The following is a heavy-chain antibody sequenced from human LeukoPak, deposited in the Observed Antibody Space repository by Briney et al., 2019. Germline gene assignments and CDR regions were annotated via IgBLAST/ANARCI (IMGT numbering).Heavy chain of an antibody. V-gene: IGHV3-23*01. D-gene: IGHD5-12*01. CDR1: GFNFRAYA. Sequence: GGSLRLSCAASGFNFRAYAMTWVRQAPGKGLDWVSGISGSGGTTYYADSVRGRFTISRDNSKNTVYLQLNNLRAEDTAVYYCAKDGVATQHALDISGHGTMVTVSS. J-gene: IGHJ3*02. CDR3: AKDGVATQHALDI. CDR2: ISGSGGTT.